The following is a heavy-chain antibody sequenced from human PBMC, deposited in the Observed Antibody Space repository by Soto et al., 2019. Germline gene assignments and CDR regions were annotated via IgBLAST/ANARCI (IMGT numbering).Heavy chain of an antibody. J-gene: IGHJ6*02. CDR2: IYRIGST. Sequence: QVQLQESGPGLVKPSETLSLTCTVSGGSISYYYWSWIRQPAGKGLEWIGRIYRIGSTDYNPSRKSRFALSVATSKNEWSLNLTSGTAAVAAVYYCAREMPLYDDYGDDHSYYEMDVWGQGTTVTVSS. V-gene: IGHV4-4*07. CDR1: GGSISYYY. CDR3: AREMPLYDDYGDDHSYYEMDV. D-gene: IGHD4-17*01.